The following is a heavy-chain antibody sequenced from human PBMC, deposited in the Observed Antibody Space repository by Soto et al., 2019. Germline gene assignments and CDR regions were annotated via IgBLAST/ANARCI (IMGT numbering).Heavy chain of an antibody. CDR1: GGSVSSGGYY. V-gene: IGHV4-30-2*01. CDR2: IYYGST. J-gene: IGHJ3*02. CDR3: ARTPDI. Sequence: SETLSLTCTVSGGSVSSGGYYWNWIRQPPGKGLEWIGYIYYGSTYYNPSLKSRVTISVDRSKNQFSLKLSSVTAADTAVYYCARTPDIWGQGTMVTVSS.